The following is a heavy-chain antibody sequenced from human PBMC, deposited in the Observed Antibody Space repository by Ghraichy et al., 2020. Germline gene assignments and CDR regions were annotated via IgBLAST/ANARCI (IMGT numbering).Heavy chain of an antibody. CDR1: GGSISSSSYY. J-gene: IGHJ4*02. Sequence: LSLTCTVSGGSISSSSYYWGWIRQPPGKGLEWIGSIYYSGSTYYNPSLKSRVTISVDTSKNQFSLKLSSVTAADTAVYYCARESRSGYFDYWGQGTLVTVSS. D-gene: IGHD1-26*01. V-gene: IGHV4-39*07. CDR3: ARESRSGYFDY. CDR2: IYYSGST.